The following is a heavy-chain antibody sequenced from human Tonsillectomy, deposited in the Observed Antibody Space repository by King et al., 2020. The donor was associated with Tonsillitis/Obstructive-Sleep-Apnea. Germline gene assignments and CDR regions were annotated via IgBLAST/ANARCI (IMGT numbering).Heavy chain of an antibody. CDR2: ISSSSSYI. CDR3: ARVGAAAGTDY. V-gene: IGHV3-21*01. D-gene: IGHD6-13*01. Sequence: VQLVESGGGLVKPGGSLRLSCAASGFTFSSYNMNWVRQAPGKGLEWVSSISSSSSYIYYADSVKGRFTISRDNAKNSLYLQMNSQRAEDTAVYYCARVGAAAGTDYWGQGTLVTVSS. CDR1: GFTFSSYN. J-gene: IGHJ4*02.